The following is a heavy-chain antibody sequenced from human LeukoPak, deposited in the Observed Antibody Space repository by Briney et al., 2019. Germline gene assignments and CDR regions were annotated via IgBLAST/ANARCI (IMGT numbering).Heavy chain of an antibody. Sequence: GESLKISCKGSGHTFSKSWIAWVRQKPGKGPEWMGLIYPDDSDTRYNTSFEGQVTISADKSISTAYLQWSSLKASDTAMYYCARGIGAATVTDAFDIWGQGTMVTVSS. V-gene: IGHV5-51*01. CDR3: ARGIGAATVTDAFDI. J-gene: IGHJ3*02. CDR1: GHTFSKSW. D-gene: IGHD6-13*01. CDR2: IYPDDSDT.